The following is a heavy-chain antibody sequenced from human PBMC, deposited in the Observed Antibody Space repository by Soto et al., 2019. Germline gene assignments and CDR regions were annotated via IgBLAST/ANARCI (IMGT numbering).Heavy chain of an antibody. V-gene: IGHV3-74*01. CDR3: ARSPSGEFDF. CDR2: INTDGSTT. D-gene: IGHD1-26*01. J-gene: IGHJ4*02. Sequence: GGSLRLSCAASGFTFRSYWMHLVRQAPGKGLVWVSRINTDGSTTYYAASVKGRFTISRDNAKNTLYLQMNSLRAEDTAVYYCARSPSGEFDFWGRGTLVTVSS. CDR1: GFTFRSYW.